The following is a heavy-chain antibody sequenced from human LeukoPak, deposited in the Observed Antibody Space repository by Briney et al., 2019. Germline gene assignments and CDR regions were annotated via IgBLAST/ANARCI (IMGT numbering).Heavy chain of an antibody. Sequence: PGGSLRLSCAASGFTFSSYSMNWVRQAPGKGLEWVSSTSSSSSYIYYADSVKGRFTISRDNAKNSLYLQMNSLRAEDTAVYYCARDKYYDSSGYYSPFDYWGQGTLVTVSS. CDR3: ARDKYYDSSGYYSPFDY. CDR2: TSSSSSYI. V-gene: IGHV3-21*01. D-gene: IGHD3-22*01. CDR1: GFTFSSYS. J-gene: IGHJ4*02.